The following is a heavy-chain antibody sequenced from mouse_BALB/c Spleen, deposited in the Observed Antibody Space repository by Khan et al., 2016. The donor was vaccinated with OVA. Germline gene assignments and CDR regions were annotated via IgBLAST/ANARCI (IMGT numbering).Heavy chain of an antibody. Sequence: QVRLQQSGPGLVAPSQSLSITCTVSGFSLTSYGVHWVRQPPGKGLEWLGVIWAGGSTNYNSALMSRLSISKDNSKSQVVLKMNSLQSEDTAMYYCARMARTINWGQGTTLTVSS. CDR1: GFSLTSYG. D-gene: IGHD2-3*01. CDR3: ARMARTIN. J-gene: IGHJ2*01. CDR2: IWAGGST. V-gene: IGHV2-9*02.